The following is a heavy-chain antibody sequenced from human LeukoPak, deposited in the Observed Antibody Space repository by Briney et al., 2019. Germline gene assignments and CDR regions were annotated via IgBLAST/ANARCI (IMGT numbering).Heavy chain of an antibody. V-gene: IGHV3-30*18. CDR2: ISYDGSNK. J-gene: IGHJ6*02. Sequence: GGSLRLSCAASGFTFSSYGMHWVRQAPGKGLEWVAVISYDGSNKYYADSVKGRFTISRDNSKNTLYLQMNSLRAEDTAVYYCAKAKLGATYYYYYGMDVWGQGTTATVSS. CDR1: GFTFSSYG. CDR3: AKAKLGATYYYYYGMDV. D-gene: IGHD1-26*01.